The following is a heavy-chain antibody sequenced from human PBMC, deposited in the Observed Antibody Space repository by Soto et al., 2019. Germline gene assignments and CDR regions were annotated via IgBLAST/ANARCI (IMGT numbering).Heavy chain of an antibody. CDR1: GFTFSGSA. CDR3: TRGYGDYVRDY. Sequence: EVQLVESGGGLVQPGGSLKLSCAVSGFTFSGSAMHWVRQASGKGLEWVGRIRSKSNSYATAYAASVKGRFTISRDDSKHTAYLQMNILKTEDTAVYYCTRGYGDYVRDYWGQGTLVTVSS. V-gene: IGHV3-73*01. D-gene: IGHD4-17*01. J-gene: IGHJ4*02. CDR2: IRSKSNSYAT.